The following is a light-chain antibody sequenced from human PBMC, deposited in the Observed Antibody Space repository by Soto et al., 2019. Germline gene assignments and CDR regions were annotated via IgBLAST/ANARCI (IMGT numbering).Light chain of an antibody. CDR3: QQYETFSGT. CDR2: DVS. Sequence: DIQLTQSPSSLSASVGDRVSITCRASQSISGGLAWYQKKPEKAPRLLIYDVSALPRGVPSRFSGSGSGTKFTLTIASLQPDDFATYYCQQYETFSGTFGPGTKVDIK. V-gene: IGKV1-5*01. J-gene: IGKJ1*01. CDR1: QSISGG.